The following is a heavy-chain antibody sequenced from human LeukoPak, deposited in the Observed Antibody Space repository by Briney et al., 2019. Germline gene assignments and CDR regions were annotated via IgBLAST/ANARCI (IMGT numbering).Heavy chain of an antibody. Sequence: GGSLRLSCATSGFTFSNHAMHWVRQPTGKGLEWVSAIGTAGDTFYPGSVMGRFTISRENAKNSLSLQMNSLRAEDTAVYYCVRQQTPHGNFDYWGQGTLVTVSS. CDR2: IGTAGDT. CDR1: GFTFSNHA. D-gene: IGHD1-26*01. J-gene: IGHJ4*02. CDR3: VRQQTPHGNFDY. V-gene: IGHV3-13*01.